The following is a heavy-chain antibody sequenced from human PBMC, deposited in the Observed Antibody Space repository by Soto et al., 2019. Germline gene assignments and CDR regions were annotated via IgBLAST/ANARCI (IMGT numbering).Heavy chain of an antibody. CDR3: ARDGYDFWSGYYTGIGWFDP. J-gene: IGHJ5*02. D-gene: IGHD3-3*01. CDR2: INSDGSST. Sequence: PGGSLRLSCAASGFTFSSYWMHWVRQAPGKGLVWVSRINSDGSSTSYADSVKGRFTISRDNAKNTLYLQMNSLRAEDTAVYYCARDGYDFWSGYYTGIGWFDPWGQGTLVTVSS. CDR1: GFTFSSYW. V-gene: IGHV3-74*01.